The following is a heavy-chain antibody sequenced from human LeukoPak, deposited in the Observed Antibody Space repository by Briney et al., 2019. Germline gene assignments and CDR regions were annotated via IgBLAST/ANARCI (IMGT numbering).Heavy chain of an antibody. CDR2: FDPEHGET. Sequence: GASVKVSCKVSRYTLTELSMHWVRQAPGKGLEWMGGFDPEHGETIYAQKFQGRVTMTEGTSTDTAYMELSRLRSDDTAVYYCARGDPSGYSSGWYYWGQGTLVTVSS. D-gene: IGHD6-19*01. CDR1: RYTLTELS. V-gene: IGHV1-24*01. J-gene: IGHJ4*02. CDR3: ARGDPSGYSSGWYY.